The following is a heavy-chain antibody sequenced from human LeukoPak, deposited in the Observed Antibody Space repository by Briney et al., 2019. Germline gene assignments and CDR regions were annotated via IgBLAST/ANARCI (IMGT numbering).Heavy chain of an antibody. CDR3: AKNLNPFDS. Sequence: PGGSLRLSCAASGFTFSSYAMSWVRQAPGKGLEWVSGIGSSGGSTYYADSVKGRFTISRDNSKSTLFLQMNSPRAEDTAVYYCAKNLNPFDSWGQGILVTVSS. V-gene: IGHV3-23*01. CDR1: GFTFSSYA. J-gene: IGHJ4*02. CDR2: IGSSGGST.